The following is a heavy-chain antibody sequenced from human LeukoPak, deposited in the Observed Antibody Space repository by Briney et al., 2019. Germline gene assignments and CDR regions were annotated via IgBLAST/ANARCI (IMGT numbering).Heavy chain of an antibody. CDR3: ARSPSGSYYNFDY. J-gene: IGHJ4*02. V-gene: IGHV1-69*02. Sequence: SVKVSCKASGGTFSSYTISWVRQAPGQGLEWMGRIIPILGIENYAQKFQGRVTITADKSTSTAYMELSSLRSEDTAVYYCARSPSGSYYNFDYWGQGTLVTVSS. D-gene: IGHD1-26*01. CDR2: IIPILGIE. CDR1: GGTFSSYT.